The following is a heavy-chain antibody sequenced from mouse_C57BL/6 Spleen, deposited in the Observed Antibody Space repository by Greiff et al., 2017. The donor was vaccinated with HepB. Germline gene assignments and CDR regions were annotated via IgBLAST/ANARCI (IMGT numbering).Heavy chain of an antibody. V-gene: IGHV3-6*01. CDR1: GYSITSGYY. CDR2: ISYDGSN. J-gene: IGHJ2*01. Sequence: EVQLQESGPGLVKPSQSLSLTCSVTGYSITSGYYWNWIRQFPGNKLEWMGYISYDGSNNYNPSLKNRISITRDTSKNQFFLKLNSVTTEDTATYYCAGGSYYFDYWGQGTTLTVSS. CDR3: AGGSYYFDY.